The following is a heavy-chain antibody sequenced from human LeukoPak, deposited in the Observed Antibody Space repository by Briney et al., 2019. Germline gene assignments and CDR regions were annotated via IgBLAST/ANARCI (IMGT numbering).Heavy chain of an antibody. J-gene: IGHJ4*02. CDR1: GFTFSSYA. CDR3: AKDLGSGWYEGTNGDY. Sequence: PGGSLRLSCAASGFTFSSYAMSWVRQAPGKGLEWVSAISGSGGSTYYADSVKGRFTISRDNSKNTLYLQMNSLRAEDTAVYYCAKDLGSGWYEGTNGDYWGQGTLVTVSS. V-gene: IGHV3-23*01. CDR2: ISGSGGST. D-gene: IGHD6-19*01.